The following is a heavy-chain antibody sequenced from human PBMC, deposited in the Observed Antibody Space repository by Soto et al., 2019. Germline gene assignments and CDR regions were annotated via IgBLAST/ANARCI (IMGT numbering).Heavy chain of an antibody. CDR1: GFTFSSYG. CDR2: IWYDGSNK. CDR3: ARAPIAAADSGGMDV. J-gene: IGHJ6*02. D-gene: IGHD6-13*01. V-gene: IGHV3-33*01. Sequence: GGSLRLSCAESGFTFSSYGMHWVRQAPGKGLEWVAVIWYDGSNKYYADSVKGRFTISRDNSKNTLYLQMNSLRAEDTAVYYCARAPIAAADSGGMDVWGQGTTVTVSS.